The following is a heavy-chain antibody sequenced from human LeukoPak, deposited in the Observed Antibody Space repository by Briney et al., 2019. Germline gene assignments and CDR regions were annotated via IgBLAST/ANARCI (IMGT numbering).Heavy chain of an antibody. CDR3: AREDTGGLDY. D-gene: IGHD2-8*02. CDR2: IYSGGST. V-gene: IGHV3-53*01. CDR1: GFTVSSNY. Sequence: PGGSLRLSCAASGFTVSSNYMNWVRQAPGKGLEWVSVIYSGGSTYYADSVKGRFTISRDNSKNTVYLQMNSLRAEDTAVYYCAREDTGGLDYWGQGILVTVSP. J-gene: IGHJ4*02.